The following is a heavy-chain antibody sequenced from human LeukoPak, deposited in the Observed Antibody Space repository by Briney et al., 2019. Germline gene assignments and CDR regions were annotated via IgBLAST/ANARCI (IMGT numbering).Heavy chain of an antibody. D-gene: IGHD6-6*01. CDR3: ARGGSSPYYYMDV. Sequence: ASVKVPCQASRYTFPSYDINWVRQATGPGLEWMGWMNPNSGNTGYAQKFQGRLTITRNTSIRTAYMELSSLRSEDPAVYYCARGGSSPYYYMDVWGKGTTVTVSS. CDR1: RYTFPSYD. J-gene: IGHJ6*03. V-gene: IGHV1-8*03. CDR2: MNPNSGNT.